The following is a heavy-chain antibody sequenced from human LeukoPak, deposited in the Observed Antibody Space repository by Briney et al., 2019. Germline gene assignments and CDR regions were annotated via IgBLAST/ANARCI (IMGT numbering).Heavy chain of an antibody. J-gene: IGHJ4*02. CDR2: IRSKAYGGTT. CDR3: TRDDTAMAIYYFDY. D-gene: IGHD5-18*01. Sequence: PGGSLRLSCAASGFTFSSNSMTWVRQAPGKGLEWVGFIRSKAYGGTTEYAASVKGRFTISRDDSKSIAYLQMNSLKTEDTAVYYCTRDDTAMAIYYFDYWGQGTLVTVSS. V-gene: IGHV3-49*04. CDR1: GFTFSSNS.